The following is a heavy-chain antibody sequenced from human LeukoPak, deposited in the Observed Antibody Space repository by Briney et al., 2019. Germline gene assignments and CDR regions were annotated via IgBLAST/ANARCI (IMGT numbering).Heavy chain of an antibody. CDR1: GFTFSSYS. Sequence: GGSLRLSYAASGFTFSSYSMNRVRQAPGKGLEWVSSISSSSSYIYYADSVKGRFTISRDNAKNSLYLQMNSLRAEDTAVYYCARPKATTLRLFDYWGQGTLVTVSS. J-gene: IGHJ4*02. V-gene: IGHV3-21*01. CDR3: ARPKATTLRLFDY. D-gene: IGHD2-15*01. CDR2: ISSSSSYI.